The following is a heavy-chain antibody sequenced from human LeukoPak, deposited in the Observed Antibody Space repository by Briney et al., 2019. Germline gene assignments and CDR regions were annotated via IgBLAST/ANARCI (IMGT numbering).Heavy chain of an antibody. CDR2: IIPIFGTA. V-gene: IGHV1-69*06. CDR3: ARVPAVVRRFDP. J-gene: IGHJ5*02. D-gene: IGHD2-2*01. CDR1: GGTFSSYA. Sequence: ASVKVSCKASGGTFSSYAVSWVRQAPGQGLEWMGGIIPIFGTANYAQKFQGRVTITADKSTSTAYMGLSSLRSEDTAVYYCARVPAVVRRFDPWGERTLVTASS.